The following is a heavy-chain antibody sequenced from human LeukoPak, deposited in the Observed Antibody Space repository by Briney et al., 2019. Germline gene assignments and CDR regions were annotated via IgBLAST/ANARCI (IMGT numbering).Heavy chain of an antibody. CDR3: AKEYCSGGSCYSFEYFQH. D-gene: IGHD2-15*01. CDR1: GFTFSSYG. Sequence: PGRSLRLSCAASGFTFSSYGMHWVRQAPGKGLEWVAVIWYDGSNKYYADSVKGRLTISRDNSKNTLYLQMNSLRAEDTAVYYCAKEYCSGGSCYSFEYFQHWGQGTLVTVSS. J-gene: IGHJ1*01. V-gene: IGHV3-33*06. CDR2: IWYDGSNK.